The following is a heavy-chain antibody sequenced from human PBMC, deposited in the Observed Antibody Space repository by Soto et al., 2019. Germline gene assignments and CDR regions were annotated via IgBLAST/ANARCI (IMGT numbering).Heavy chain of an antibody. D-gene: IGHD1-26*01. CDR1: GSTFNNFA. Sequence: QVVLLQSGAEVKEPGSSVRVSCQVSGSTFNNFAFSWVRQAPGHGPEWMGGIVVDSTTAEYSQRFQDRVTITADTSTDTLYMELGSLTFEDTAVYYCARAIKRWEVNYYFDFWGQGTLVTVSS. CDR2: IVVDSTTA. J-gene: IGHJ4*02. V-gene: IGHV1-69*06. CDR3: ARAIKRWEVNYYFDF.